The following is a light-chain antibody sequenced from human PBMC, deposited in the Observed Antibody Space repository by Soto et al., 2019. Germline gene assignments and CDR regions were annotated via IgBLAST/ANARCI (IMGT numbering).Light chain of an antibody. CDR3: SSYTSSYTWI. V-gene: IGLV2-14*03. CDR1: THYVGGYNY. Sequence: QSALTQPASVSGSSWQSIPISCFGNTHYVGGYNYVSWYQQHPGKAPKPLIYGVTDRPSGVSSRFSGSKSGNAASLTISGLQAEDEGDYYCSSYTSSYTWIFGGGTKVTVL. CDR2: GVT. J-gene: IGLJ3*02.